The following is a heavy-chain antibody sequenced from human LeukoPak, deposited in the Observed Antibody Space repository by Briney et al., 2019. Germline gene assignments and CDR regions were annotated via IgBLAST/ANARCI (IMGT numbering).Heavy chain of an antibody. D-gene: IGHD3-22*01. V-gene: IGHV1-69*05. CDR2: IIPIFGTA. CDR1: GGTFSSYA. CDR3: ARTTDYYDSSGYEYFDY. Sequence: ASVKVSRKASGGTFSSYAISWVRQAPGQGLEWMGGIIPIFGTANYAQKFQGRVTITTDESTSTAYMELSSLRSEDTAVYYCARTTDYYDSSGYEYFDYWGQGTLVTVSS. J-gene: IGHJ4*02.